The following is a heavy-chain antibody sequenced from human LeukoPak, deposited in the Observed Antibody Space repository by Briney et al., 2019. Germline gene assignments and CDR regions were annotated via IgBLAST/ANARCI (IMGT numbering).Heavy chain of an antibody. V-gene: IGHV4-59*01. D-gene: IGHD2-2*01. CDR3: ARALTQYCSSTSCYFWFDP. J-gene: IGHJ5*02. Sequence: SETLSLTCTVSGGSISSYYWSWLRQPPGKGLEWIGYIYYSGSTNYNPSLKSRVTISVDTSKNQFSLKLGSVTAADTAVYYCARALTQYCSSTSCYFWFDPWGQGTLVTVSS. CDR2: IYYSGST. CDR1: GGSISSYY.